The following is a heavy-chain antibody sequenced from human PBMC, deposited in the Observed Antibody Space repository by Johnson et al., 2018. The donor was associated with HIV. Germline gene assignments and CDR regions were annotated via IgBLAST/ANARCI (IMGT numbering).Heavy chain of an antibody. D-gene: IGHD3-22*01. CDR2: IWYDGSNK. V-gene: IGHV3-33*01. Sequence: VQLVESGGGVVQPGRSLRLSCAASGFTFSNYAMHWVRQAPGKGLEWVAVIWYDGSNKYYADSVKGRFTISRDNSKNTLYLQMNSLRAEDTAVYYCTTASGYYPFFDAFDMWGQGTMVTVSS. CDR1: GFTFSNYA. J-gene: IGHJ3*02. CDR3: TTASGYYPFFDAFDM.